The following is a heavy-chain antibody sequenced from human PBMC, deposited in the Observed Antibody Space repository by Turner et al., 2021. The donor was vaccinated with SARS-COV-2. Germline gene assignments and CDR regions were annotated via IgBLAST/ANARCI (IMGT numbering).Heavy chain of an antibody. Sequence: EVQLLESGGGLVQPGGSLGLSCAASGFTFSSYGMNWVRQAPGKGLEWVSSISSSSSYIYYADSLKGRFTISRNNAKNSVYWQMNSLRAEDTAVYYCAREKPGFDSSGYYPDAFDIWGQGTMVTVSS. D-gene: IGHD3-22*01. J-gene: IGHJ3*02. V-gene: IGHV3-21*06. CDR2: ISSSSSYI. CDR3: AREKPGFDSSGYYPDAFDI. CDR1: GFTFSSYG.